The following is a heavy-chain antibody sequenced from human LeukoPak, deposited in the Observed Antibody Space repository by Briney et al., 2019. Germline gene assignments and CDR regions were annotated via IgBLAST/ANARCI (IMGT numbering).Heavy chain of an antibody. V-gene: IGHV4-39*01. J-gene: IGHJ4*02. CDR1: GGSTSSSNFY. CDR3: ARLGAGPTYYDFWSGYSSFYFDY. Sequence: PSETLSLTCTVSGGSTSSSNFYWGWIRQPPGMGLEWIGGIHYSGNTYYNPSLKSRVTISIDTSKNQFSLKLSSVTAADTAVYYCARLGAGPTYYDFWSGYSSFYFDYWGQGTLVTASS. D-gene: IGHD3-3*01. CDR2: IHYSGNT.